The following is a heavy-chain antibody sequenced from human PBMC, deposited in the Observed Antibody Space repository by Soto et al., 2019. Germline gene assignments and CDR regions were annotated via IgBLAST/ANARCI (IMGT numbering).Heavy chain of an antibody. Sequence: GGSLRLSCAASGFTFSSYGMHWVRQAPGKGLEWVAVISYDGSNKYYADSVKGRFTISRDNSKNTLYLQMNSLRAEDTAVYYCAKDYGVRSSWYSYCYYYYGMDVWGQGTTVTVSS. D-gene: IGHD6-13*01. V-gene: IGHV3-30*18. CDR2: ISYDGSNK. J-gene: IGHJ6*02. CDR1: GFTFSSYG. CDR3: AKDYGVRSSWYSYCYYYYGMDV.